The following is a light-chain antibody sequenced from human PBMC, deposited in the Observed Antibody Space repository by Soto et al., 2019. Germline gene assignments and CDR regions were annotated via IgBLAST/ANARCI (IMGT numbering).Light chain of an antibody. CDR3: QQYNNWPLT. CDR1: QSVSSN. J-gene: IGKJ1*01. Sequence: EIVMTQSPATLSVSPGERATLSCRASQSVSSNLAWYQQKPGQAPRLLIYGASTRATGIPARLSGSGSGTEFNLTISSLQSEDFAVYYCQQYNNWPLTFGKGTKVEIK. V-gene: IGKV3-15*01. CDR2: GAS.